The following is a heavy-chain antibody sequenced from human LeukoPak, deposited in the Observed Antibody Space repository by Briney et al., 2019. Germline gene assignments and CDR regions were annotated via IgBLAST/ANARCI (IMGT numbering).Heavy chain of an antibody. V-gene: IGHV3-53*01. D-gene: IGHD3-22*01. CDR3: ARGYYDSSGYGPY. CDR1: GFTVSSNY. J-gene: IGHJ4*02. Sequence: PGGSLRLSCAASGFTVSSNYMSWVRQAPGKGLEWVSVIYSGGSTYYADPVKGRFTISRDNSKNTLYLQMNSLRAEDTAVYHCARGYYDSSGYGPYWGQGTLVTVSS. CDR2: IYSGGST.